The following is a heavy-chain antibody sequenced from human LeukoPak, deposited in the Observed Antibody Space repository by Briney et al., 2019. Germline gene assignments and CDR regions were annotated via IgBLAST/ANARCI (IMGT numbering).Heavy chain of an antibody. CDR3: ARAYGDYVDYGMDV. J-gene: IGHJ6*02. CDR1: GGSISSGGYY. D-gene: IGHD4-17*01. V-gene: IGHV4-31*03. CDR2: IYYSGST. Sequence: SETLSLTCTVSGGSISSGGYYWSWIRQHPGKGLEWIGYIYYSGSTYYNPSLKSRVTISVDTSKNQFSLKLSSVTAADTAVYYCARAYGDYVDYGMDVWGQGTTVTVSS.